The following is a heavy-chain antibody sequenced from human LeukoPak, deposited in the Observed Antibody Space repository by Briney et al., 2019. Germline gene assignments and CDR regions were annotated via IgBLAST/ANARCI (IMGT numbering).Heavy chain of an antibody. V-gene: IGHV3-33*01. Sequence: PGRSLRLSCAASGFTFSSYGMHWVRQAPGKGLEWVAVIWYDGSNKYYADSVKGRFTISRDNSKNTLYLQMNSLRAEDTAVYYCARDLRYFGSGSYFDYWGQGSLVTVSS. CDR2: IWYDGSNK. J-gene: IGHJ4*02. CDR3: ARDLRYFGSGSYFDY. CDR1: GFTFSSYG. D-gene: IGHD3-10*01.